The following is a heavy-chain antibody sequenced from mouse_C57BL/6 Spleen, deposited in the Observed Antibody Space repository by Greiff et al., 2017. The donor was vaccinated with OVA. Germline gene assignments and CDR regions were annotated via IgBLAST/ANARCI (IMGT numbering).Heavy chain of an antibody. Sequence: QVQLKQSRPELVKPGASVKISCKASGYAFSSSWMNWVKQRPGKGLEWIGRIYPGDGDTNYTGKFKGKATLTADKSSSTAYMQLSSLTSEDSAVYCWAREGVYDGYPYYAMDYWGQGTSVTVSS. J-gene: IGHJ4*01. CDR2: IYPGDGDT. D-gene: IGHD2-3*01. CDR1: GYAFSSSW. CDR3: AREGVYDGYPYYAMDY. V-gene: IGHV1-82*01.